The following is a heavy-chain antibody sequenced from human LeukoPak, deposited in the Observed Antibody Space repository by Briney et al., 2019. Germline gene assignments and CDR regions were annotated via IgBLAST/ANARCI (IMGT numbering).Heavy chain of an antibody. J-gene: IGHJ1*01. CDR3: ARGDLYGSGSSEYFQH. V-gene: IGHV1-69*04. CDR2: IIPILGIA. Sequence: SVKVSCKASGGTFSSYAISWVRQAPGQGLEWTGRIIPILGIANYAQKFQGRVTITADKSTSTAYMELSSLRSEDTAVYYCARGDLYGSGSSEYFQHWGQGTLVTVSS. CDR1: GGTFSSYA. D-gene: IGHD3-10*01.